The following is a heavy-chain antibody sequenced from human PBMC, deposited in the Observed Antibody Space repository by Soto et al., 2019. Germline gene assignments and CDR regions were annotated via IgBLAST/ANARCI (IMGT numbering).Heavy chain of an antibody. Sequence: QVQLVESGGNMVQPGWSLTVSCAASGFTFNTFGMHWARQAPGKGLEWVAVISYDGSDEYYADSLKGRFTISRDNSMNTLSLQMTRLSVDDTGVYYCARGPYYGSGTLAFWGQRTRVTVS. V-gene: IGHV3-30*03. D-gene: IGHD3-10*01. CDR3: ARGPYYGSGTLAF. CDR1: GFTFNTFG. CDR2: ISYDGSDE. J-gene: IGHJ4*02.